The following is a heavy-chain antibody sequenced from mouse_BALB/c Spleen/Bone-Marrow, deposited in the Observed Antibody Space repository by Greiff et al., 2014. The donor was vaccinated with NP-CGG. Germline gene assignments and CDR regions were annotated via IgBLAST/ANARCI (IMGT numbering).Heavy chain of an antibody. Sequence: VQLKPSGAELVKPGASVKLSCTASGFNIKDTYMHWVKQRPEQGLEWIGRIDPANGNTKYDPKFQGKATITADTSSNTAYLQLSSPTSEDTAVYYCARWEYYAMDYGGQGTSVTVSS. D-gene: IGHD4-1*01. V-gene: IGHV14-3*02. J-gene: IGHJ4*01. CDR2: IDPANGNT. CDR1: GFNIKDTY. CDR3: ARWEYYAMDY.